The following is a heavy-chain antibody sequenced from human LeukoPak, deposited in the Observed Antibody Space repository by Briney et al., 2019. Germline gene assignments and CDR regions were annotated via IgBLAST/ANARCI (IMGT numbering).Heavy chain of an antibody. CDR1: GGSISSDGYY. CDR2: IYYSGST. CDR3: ARDYYGSGSYYNDAFDI. J-gene: IGHJ3*02. D-gene: IGHD3-10*01. V-gene: IGHV4-31*03. Sequence: SETLSLTCTVSGGSISSDGYYWSWIRQHPGKGLEWIGYIYYSGSTYYNPSLKSRVTISVDTSKNQFSLKLSSVTAADTAVYYCARDYYGSGSYYNDAFDIWGQGTMVTVSS.